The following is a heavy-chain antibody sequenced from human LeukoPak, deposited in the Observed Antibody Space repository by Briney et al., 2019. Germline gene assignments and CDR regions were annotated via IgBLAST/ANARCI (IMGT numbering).Heavy chain of an antibody. J-gene: IGHJ3*02. CDR3: AKGDYYDSSGYYPDAFDI. Sequence: GRSLRLSCAASGFTFSSYGMHWVRQAPGKGLEWVAVISYDGSNKYYADSVKGRFTISRDNSKNTLYLQMNSLRAEDTAVYYCAKGDYYDSSGYYPDAFDIWGQGTMVTVSS. D-gene: IGHD3-22*01. CDR2: ISYDGSNK. V-gene: IGHV3-30*18. CDR1: GFTFSSYG.